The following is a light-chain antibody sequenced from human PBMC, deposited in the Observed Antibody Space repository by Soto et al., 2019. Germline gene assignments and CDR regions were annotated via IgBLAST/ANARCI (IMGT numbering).Light chain of an antibody. Sequence: QSVLTQPRSVSGSPGQSVTVSCTATSSYIATYNYVSWYQQHPGKAPTLIIFDVSKRPSGVPDRFSGSKSGNTASLTISGLQADDEADYYCCSYAGDYSLMFGGGTKLTVL. J-gene: IGLJ3*02. CDR3: CSYAGDYSLM. V-gene: IGLV2-11*01. CDR2: DVS. CDR1: SSYIATYNY.